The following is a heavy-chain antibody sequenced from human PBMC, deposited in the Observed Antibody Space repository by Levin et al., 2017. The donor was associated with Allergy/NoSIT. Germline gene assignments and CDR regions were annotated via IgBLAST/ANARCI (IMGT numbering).Heavy chain of an antibody. J-gene: IGHJ6*02. V-gene: IGHV2-26*01. Sequence: SGPTLVKPTETLTLTCTVSGFSLSNARMGVSWIRQPPGKALEWLAHIFSNDEKSYSTSLKSRLTISKDTSKSQVVLTMTNMDPVDTATYYCARISPDTIFGVVLGYDYYGMDVWGQGTTVTVSS. CDR2: IFSNDEK. D-gene: IGHD3-3*01. CDR3: ARISPDTIFGVVLGYDYYGMDV. CDR1: GFSLSNARMG.